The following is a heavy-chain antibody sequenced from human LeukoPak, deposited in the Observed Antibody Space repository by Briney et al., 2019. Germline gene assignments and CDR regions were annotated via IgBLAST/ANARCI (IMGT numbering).Heavy chain of an antibody. CDR3: AKDIGSSTSCPIA. Sequence: GGSLRLSCAASGFTFSPYPMNWVRQAPGKGLEWVSYISGPSDTIHYADSVKGRFTISRDNAKNSLYLQLNSLRAEDTALYYCAKDIGSSTSCPIAWGQGTLVTVSS. J-gene: IGHJ4*02. D-gene: IGHD2-2*01. CDR1: GFTFSPYP. CDR2: ISGPSDTI. V-gene: IGHV3-48*04.